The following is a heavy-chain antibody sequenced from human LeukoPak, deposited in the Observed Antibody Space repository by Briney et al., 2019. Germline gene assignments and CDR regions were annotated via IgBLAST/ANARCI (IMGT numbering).Heavy chain of an antibody. V-gene: IGHV4-34*01. D-gene: IGHD1-14*01. CDR2: INHSGST. J-gene: IGHJ4*02. Sequence: SETLSLTCAVYGGSFSGYYWSWIRQPPGKGLEWIGEINHSGSTNNNPSLGSRVTISVDTSKNQFSLKLSSVTAADTAVYYCARGGHNIDYWGQGTLVTVSS. CDR1: GGSFSGYY. CDR3: ARGGHNIDY.